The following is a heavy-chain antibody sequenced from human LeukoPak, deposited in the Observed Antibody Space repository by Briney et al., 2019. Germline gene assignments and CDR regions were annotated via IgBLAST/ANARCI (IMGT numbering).Heavy chain of an antibody. D-gene: IGHD1-14*01. V-gene: IGHV4-59*08. CDR2: MYYSGTT. CDR3: ARHDNYPGFGRGFDP. Sequence: SGPTRVKPSETLSLTCSVSGDSMSGYYRSWIRQPPGKGLEWIGYMYYSGTTNYNPSLKSRVTISADTSKNHFSLKLYSVTAADTAVYYCARHDNYPGFGRGFDPWGQGFLVTVTS. J-gene: IGHJ5*02. CDR1: GDSMSGYY.